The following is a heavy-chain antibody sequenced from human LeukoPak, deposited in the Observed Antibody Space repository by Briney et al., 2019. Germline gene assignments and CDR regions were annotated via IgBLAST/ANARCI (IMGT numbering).Heavy chain of an antibody. CDR2: IYYSGST. V-gene: IGHV4-59*01. Sequence: SEALSLTCTVSGGSISSYYWSWIRQPPGKGLEWIGYIYYSGSTNYNPSLKSRVTISVDTSKNQFSLKLSSVTAADTAVYYCARDGGAVDYWGQGTLVTVSS. D-gene: IGHD3-16*01. CDR3: ARDGGAVDY. J-gene: IGHJ4*02. CDR1: GGSISSYY.